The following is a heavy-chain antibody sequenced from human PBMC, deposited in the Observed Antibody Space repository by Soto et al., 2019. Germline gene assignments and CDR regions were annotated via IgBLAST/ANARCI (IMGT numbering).Heavy chain of an antibody. CDR1: GFTFSSYA. Sequence: QTGWSLRLSCSASGFTFSSYAMHWVRQAPGKGLEYVSAISSNGGSTYYADSVKGRFTISRDNSKNTLYLQMSSLRAEDTAVHYCLKDHSPLGGYTGHFDYWGPGTLVTVS. D-gene: IGHD5-12*01. J-gene: IGHJ4*02. V-gene: IGHV3-64D*06. CDR3: LKDHSPLGGYTGHFDY. CDR2: ISSNGGST.